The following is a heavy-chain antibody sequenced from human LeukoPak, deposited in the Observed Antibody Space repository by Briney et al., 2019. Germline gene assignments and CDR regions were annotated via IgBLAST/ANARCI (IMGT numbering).Heavy chain of an antibody. CDR2: ISGSGGST. CDR1: GFTFSSYA. J-gene: IGHJ4*02. V-gene: IGHV3-23*01. D-gene: IGHD3-16*02. CDR3: AKAVTFGGVIVIRLYYFDY. Sequence: GGSLRLSCAASGFTFSSYAMSWVRQAPGKGLEWVSAISGSGGSTYYADSVKGRFTISRDNSKNTLYLQMSSLRAEDTAVYYCAKAVTFGGVIVIRLYYFDYWGQGTLVTVSS.